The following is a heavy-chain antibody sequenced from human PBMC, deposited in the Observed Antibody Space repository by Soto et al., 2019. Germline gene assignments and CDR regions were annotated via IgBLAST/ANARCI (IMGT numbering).Heavy chain of an antibody. CDR1: GYTFTSYA. Sequence: ASVKVSFKASGYTFTSYAMHWVRQAPGQRLEWMGWINAGNGNTKYSQKFQGRVTMTRDTSTSTVYMELSSLRSEDTAVYYCARDGPGNCISTSCYAEIYYYYGMDVWGQGTTVTVSS. CDR2: INAGNGNT. J-gene: IGHJ6*02. V-gene: IGHV1-3*01. D-gene: IGHD2-2*03. CDR3: ARDGPGNCISTSCYAEIYYYYGMDV.